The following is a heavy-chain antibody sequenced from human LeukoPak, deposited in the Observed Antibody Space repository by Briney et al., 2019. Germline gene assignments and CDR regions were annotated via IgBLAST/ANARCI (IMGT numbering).Heavy chain of an antibody. CDR2: IHPSDDSP. V-gene: IGHV1-46*01. CDR1: GYTFTSYH. CDR3: ARDSSKWALDY. D-gene: IGHD1-26*01. J-gene: IGHJ4*02. Sequence: ASVKVSCKASGYTFTSYHMHWVRQAPGQGLEWMAIIHPSDDSPTYAQNFQGRVTTTSDTSASTVYMELSSLNFEDTAVYYCARDSSKWALDYWGQGTLVTVSS.